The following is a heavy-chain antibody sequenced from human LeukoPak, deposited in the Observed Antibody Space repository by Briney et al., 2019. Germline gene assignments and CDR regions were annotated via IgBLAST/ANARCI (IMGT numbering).Heavy chain of an antibody. J-gene: IGHJ3*02. Sequence: SETLSLTCAVYGGSFSGYYWSWIRQPPGKGLEWIGEINHSGSTNYNPSLKSRVTISVDTSKNQFSLKLSSVTAADTAVYYCADGQEYDAFDIWGQGTMVTVSS. CDR1: GGSFSGYY. CDR3: ADGQEYDAFDI. CDR2: INHSGST. V-gene: IGHV4-34*01. D-gene: IGHD2-8*01.